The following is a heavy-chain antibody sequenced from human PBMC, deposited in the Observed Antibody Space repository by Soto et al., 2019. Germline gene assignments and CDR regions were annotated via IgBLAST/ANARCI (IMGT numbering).Heavy chain of an antibody. D-gene: IGHD3-10*01. CDR1: DGSITSGGYY. CDR2: IYYTGST. Sequence: QVRLQESGPGLLKPSQTLSLTCTVSDGSITSGGYYWTWIRQHPEEGLEWIGNIYYTGSTYYNPSLKSRVTISVDTSENQFSLKLSSVTAADTAIYYCTRDLIFYGSGTGYMDVWGKGTTVTVSS. CDR3: TRDLIFYGSGTGYMDV. V-gene: IGHV4-31*03. J-gene: IGHJ6*03.